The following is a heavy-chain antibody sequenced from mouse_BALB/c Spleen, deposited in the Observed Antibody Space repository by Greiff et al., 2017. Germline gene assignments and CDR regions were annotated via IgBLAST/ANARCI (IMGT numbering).Heavy chain of an antibody. D-gene: IGHD2-14*01. J-gene: IGHJ4*01. CDR3: TRGVNRYDAMDY. Sequence: VQLVESGPELVKPGASVKMSCKASGYTFTSYYMYWVKQRPGQGLEWIGEINPSNGGTNFNEKFKSKATLTVDKSSSTAYMQLSSLTSEDSAVYYCTRGVNRYDAMDYWGQGTSVTVSS. CDR1: GYTFTSYY. CDR2: INPSNGGT. V-gene: IGHV1S81*02.